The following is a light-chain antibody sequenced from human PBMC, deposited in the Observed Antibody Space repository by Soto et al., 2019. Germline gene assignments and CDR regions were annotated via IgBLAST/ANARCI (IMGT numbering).Light chain of an antibody. J-gene: IGLJ1*01. V-gene: IGLV1-51*01. Sequence: QSVLAQSPSVSAAPGQKVTISCSGSSSNIGNNYVSWYQQLPGTAPKLLIYDNNKRPSGIPDRFSGSKSGTSATLGITGPQTRDEADYYCGTWDSSLSAYVFVTGTKVTVL. CDR2: DNN. CDR1: SSNIGNNY. CDR3: GTWDSSLSAYV.